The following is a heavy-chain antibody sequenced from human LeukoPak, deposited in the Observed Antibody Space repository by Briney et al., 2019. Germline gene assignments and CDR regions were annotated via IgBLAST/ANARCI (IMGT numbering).Heavy chain of an antibody. CDR1: GYTFTGYY. V-gene: IGHV1-2*02. J-gene: IGHJ4*02. D-gene: IGHD4-17*01. CDR3: ARDYGDYEFASY. CDR2: INPNSGGT. Sequence: ASVKVSCKASGYTFTGYYIHWVRQAPGQGLEWMGWINPNSGGTNYAQKFQGRVTMTRDTSISTAYMELSRLRSDDTAVYYCARDYGDYEFASYWGQGTLVTVSS.